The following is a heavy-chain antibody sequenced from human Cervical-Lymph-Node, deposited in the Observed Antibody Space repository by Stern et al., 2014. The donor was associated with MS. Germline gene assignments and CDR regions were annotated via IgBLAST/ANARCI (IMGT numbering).Heavy chain of an antibody. CDR1: GGSISSYY. D-gene: IGHD6-13*01. CDR3: ARNMGIAAAGPYYYYYGMDV. J-gene: IGHJ6*02. Sequence: QVQLVESGPGLVKPSETLSLTCTVSGGSISSYYWSWIRQPPGKGLEWIGDIYYRGSTNYNPSLKSRVTISVDTSKNQFSLKLSSVTAADTAVYYCARNMGIAAAGPYYYYYGMDVWGQGTTVTVSS. V-gene: IGHV4-59*01. CDR2: IYYRGST.